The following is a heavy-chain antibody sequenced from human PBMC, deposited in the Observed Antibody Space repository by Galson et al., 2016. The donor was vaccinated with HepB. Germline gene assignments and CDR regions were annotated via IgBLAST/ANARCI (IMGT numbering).Heavy chain of an antibody. CDR1: GFPFYLWG. J-gene: IGHJ4*02. D-gene: IGHD3-16*01. CDR2: IGHVGNAI. Sequence: SLRLSCAASGFPFYLWGMHWLRQAPGKGLEWLAIIGHVGNAIMYADSVKGRFTISRDNSKNTLYLQMDMLRAEDTTVYYCATENWGPLDWGQGTLVTVSS. CDR3: ATENWGPLD. V-gene: IGHV3-33*01.